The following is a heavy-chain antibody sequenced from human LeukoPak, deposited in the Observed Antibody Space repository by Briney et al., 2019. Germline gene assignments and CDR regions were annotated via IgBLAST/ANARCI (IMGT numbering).Heavy chain of an antibody. CDR3: ATVPYSSSSGAFDY. V-gene: IGHV1-24*01. CDR1: GYTLTELS. J-gene: IGHJ4*02. CDR2: FDPEDGET. D-gene: IGHD6-6*01. Sequence: VSVKVSCKVSGYTLTELSMHWVRQAPGKGLEWMGGFDPEDGETIYAQKFQGRVTMTEDTSTDTAYMELSSLRSEDTAVYYCATVPYSSSSGAFDYWGQGTLVTVSS.